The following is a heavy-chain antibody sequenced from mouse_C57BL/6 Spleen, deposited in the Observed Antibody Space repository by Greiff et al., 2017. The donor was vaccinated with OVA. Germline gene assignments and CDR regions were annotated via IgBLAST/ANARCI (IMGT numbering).Heavy chain of an antibody. CDR1: GYTFTGYW. J-gene: IGHJ4*01. D-gene: IGHD2-4*01. Sequence: QVQLKQSGAELMKPGASVKLSCKATGYTFTGYWIEWVKQRPGHGLEWIGEILPGSGSTNYNEKFKGKATFTADTSSNTAYMQLSSLTTEDSAIYYCARRVRGYDYDYYAMDYWGQGTSVTVSS. CDR2: ILPGSGST. V-gene: IGHV1-9*01. CDR3: ARRVRGYDYDYYAMDY.